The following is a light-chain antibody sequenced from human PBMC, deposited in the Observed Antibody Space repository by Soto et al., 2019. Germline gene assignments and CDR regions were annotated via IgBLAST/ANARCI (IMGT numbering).Light chain of an antibody. V-gene: IGKV1-9*01. CDR3: QQLKSYVT. Sequence: IQLTQSPSSLSASVGDRVTITCRASQGISNYLAWYQQKPGKTPRLLIYGATTLQSGVPSRFSGSGSETDFALTISSLQPEDFATYYCQQLKSYVTFGQGTRLEIK. CDR2: GAT. J-gene: IGKJ5*01. CDR1: QGISNY.